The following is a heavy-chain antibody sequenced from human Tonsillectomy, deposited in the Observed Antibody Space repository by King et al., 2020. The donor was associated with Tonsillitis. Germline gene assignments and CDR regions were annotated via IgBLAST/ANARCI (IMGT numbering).Heavy chain of an antibody. J-gene: IGHJ4*02. CDR2: VYNSGST. CDR3: ARGTTIATRLEYYFDY. D-gene: IGHD6-6*01. CDR1: GDSISSYY. V-gene: IGHV4-59*08. Sequence: VQLQESGPGLVKPSETLSLTCTVSGDSISSYYWSWIRQPPGKGLEWIGYVYNSGSTNYNPSLKNRVTISVDTSKNQFSLKLSSVTAADTAVYYCARGTTIATRLEYYFDYWGQGTLVTVSS.